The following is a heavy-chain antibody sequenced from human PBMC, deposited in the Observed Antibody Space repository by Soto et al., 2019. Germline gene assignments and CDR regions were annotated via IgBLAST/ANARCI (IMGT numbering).Heavy chain of an antibody. CDR2: ISYDGSNK. V-gene: IGHV3-30*18. Sequence: PGGSLRLSCAASGFTFSSYGMHWVRQAPGKGLEWVAVISYDGSNKYYADSVKGRFTISRDNSKNTLYLQMNSLRAEDTAVYYCAKDRGSSGYYFDYWGQGTLVTVPQ. CDR1: GFTFSSYG. D-gene: IGHD3-22*01. J-gene: IGHJ4*02. CDR3: AKDRGSSGYYFDY.